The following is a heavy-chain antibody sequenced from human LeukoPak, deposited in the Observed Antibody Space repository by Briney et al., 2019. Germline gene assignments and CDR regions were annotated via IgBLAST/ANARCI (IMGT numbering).Heavy chain of an antibody. J-gene: IGHJ4*02. Sequence: GGSLRLSCVVSGFSFSDCWMHWVRKAPGKGLVWVSGIKTDGSDRRYADFVKGRFTISRDNAKNTLFLQMNSLRAEDTAVYYCIRDFLTVTTNDYWGQGTLVTVSS. CDR2: IKTDGSDR. CDR1: GFSFSDCW. V-gene: IGHV3-74*01. CDR3: IRDFLTVTTNDY. D-gene: IGHD4-11*01.